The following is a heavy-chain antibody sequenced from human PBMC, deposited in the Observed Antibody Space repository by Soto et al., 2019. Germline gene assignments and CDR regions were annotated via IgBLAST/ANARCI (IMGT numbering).Heavy chain of an antibody. J-gene: IGHJ4*02. V-gene: IGHV3-33*01. Sequence: QVQLVESGGGVVQPGRSLRLSCAASAVTFTGFGMHWVRQAPGKGLEWVAVIRFDGSNTYYADSVKGRFTISRDNPKXXXXXXXXXXXXXXXXXXXXXXXXXXXXXXFGYFDYWGLGTLVTVSS. CDR1: AVTFTGFG. CDR3: XXXXXXXXXXFGYFDY. CDR2: IRFDGSNT. D-gene: IGHD3-10*01.